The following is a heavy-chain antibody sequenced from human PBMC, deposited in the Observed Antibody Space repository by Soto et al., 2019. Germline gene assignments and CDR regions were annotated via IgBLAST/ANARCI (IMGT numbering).Heavy chain of an antibody. CDR1: GYTFTSYD. CDR2: MNPNSGNT. J-gene: IGHJ4*02. Sequence: ASVKVSCKASGYTFTSYDINWVRQATGQGLEWMGWMNPNSGNTGYAQKFQGRVTMTRSTSISTAYMELSSLRSEDTAVYYCARVGSLSYYGSGSYYLDLLDYWGQGTLVTVSS. V-gene: IGHV1-8*01. D-gene: IGHD3-10*01. CDR3: ARVGSLSYYGSGSYYLDLLDY.